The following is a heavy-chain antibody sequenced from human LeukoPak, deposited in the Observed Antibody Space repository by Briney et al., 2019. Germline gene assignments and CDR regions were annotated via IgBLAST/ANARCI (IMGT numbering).Heavy chain of an antibody. V-gene: IGHV3-23*01. CDR2: ISGSGGIT. Sequence: PAGSLRLSCAASGFTFRSYAMNWVRQAPGKGLEWVAPISGSGGITYYADSVKGRFTISRDNSKNTLYLQMNSLRAEDTTVYYCAKFCGGCTHGLCDCLDSWGQGTLVTVSS. CDR3: AKFCGGCTHGLCDCLDS. D-gene: IGHD2-8*01. CDR1: GFTFRSYA. J-gene: IGHJ4*02.